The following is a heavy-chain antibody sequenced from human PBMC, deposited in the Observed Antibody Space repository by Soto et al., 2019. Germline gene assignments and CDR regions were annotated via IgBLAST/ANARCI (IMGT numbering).Heavy chain of an antibody. V-gene: IGHV1-2*02. D-gene: IGHD5-12*01. CDR1: GYTFTDYF. J-gene: IGHJ4*02. CDR3: TRSTQYSASLEFDF. CDR2: INPDNGGT. Sequence: ASVKVSCKASGYTFTDYFIHWVREAPGQGLEWMGWINPDNGGTVYAQKFQGRITMARDTPVSTVYMELSGLRSGDTAVYYCTRSTQYSASLEFDFWGQGTLVTVSS.